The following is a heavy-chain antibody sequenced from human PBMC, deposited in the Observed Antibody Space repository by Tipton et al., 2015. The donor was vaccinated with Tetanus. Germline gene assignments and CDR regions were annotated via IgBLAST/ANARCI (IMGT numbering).Heavy chain of an antibody. CDR2: IYYSGST. V-gene: IGHV4-31*03. CDR3: ARGLRYFEARPGWEAFDI. Sequence: TLSLTCTVSGGSISSGGYYWSWIRQHPGKGLEWIGYIYYSGSTYYNPSLKSRVTISVDTSKNQFSLKLSSVTAADTAVYYCARGLRYFEARPGWEAFDIWGQGTMVTVSS. J-gene: IGHJ3*02. D-gene: IGHD3-9*01. CDR1: GGSISSGGYY.